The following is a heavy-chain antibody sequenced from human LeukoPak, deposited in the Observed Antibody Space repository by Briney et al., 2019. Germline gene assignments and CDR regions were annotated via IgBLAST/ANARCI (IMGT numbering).Heavy chain of an antibody. V-gene: IGHV3-21*01. CDR1: EFTFSSYR. CDR2: ISGSSSSI. CDR3: AREGHDSISWYWDY. D-gene: IGHD6-13*01. J-gene: IGHJ4*02. Sequence: PGGSLRLSCAASEFTFSSYRMNWVRQAPGKGLEWVSSISGSSSSIYYADSVKGRFTISRDNAKNSLYLQMNSLRAEDTAVYYCAREGHDSISWYWDYWGQGTLVTVSS.